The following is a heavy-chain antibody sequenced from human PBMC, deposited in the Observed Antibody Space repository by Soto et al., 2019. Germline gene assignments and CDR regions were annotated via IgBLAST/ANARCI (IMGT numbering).Heavy chain of an antibody. CDR1: GASISSSTFY. CDR2: VYYSGSA. V-gene: IGHV4-39*01. CDR3: VRHAPYRSGWANRNDY. Sequence: QLQLQESGPGLVKPSETLSLTCTVSGASISSSTFYWGWIRQPPGKGLEWIGTVYYSGSAYYNPSLKSRLTISVGTSKNQFSLKLSSVTAADTALYYCVRHAPYRSGWANRNDYWGQGTLVTVSS. J-gene: IGHJ4*02. D-gene: IGHD6-19*01.